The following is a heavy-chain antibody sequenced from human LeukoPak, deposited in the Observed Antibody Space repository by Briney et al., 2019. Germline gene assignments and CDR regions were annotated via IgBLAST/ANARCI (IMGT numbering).Heavy chain of an antibody. D-gene: IGHD6-6*01. Sequence: AASVKVSCKASGYTFTGYYMHWVRQAPGQGLEWMGWINPNSGGTNYAQKFQGRVTMTRDTSISTAYMELSRLRSDDTAVYYCARDGGGNIAAPHHWGQGTLVTVSS. V-gene: IGHV1-2*02. J-gene: IGHJ5*02. CDR2: INPNSGGT. CDR3: ARDGGGNIAAPHH. CDR1: GYTFTGYY.